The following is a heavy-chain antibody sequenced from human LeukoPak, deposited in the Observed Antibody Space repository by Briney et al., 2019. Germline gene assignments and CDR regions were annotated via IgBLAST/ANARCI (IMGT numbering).Heavy chain of an antibody. CDR2: INHSGST. V-gene: IGHV4-34*01. CDR3: ARGRTHLIDP. Sequence: XIRQPPXXXXEWIGEINHSGSTNYNPSLKSRVTISVDTSKNQFSLKLSSVTAADTAVYYCARGRTHLIDPWGQGTLVTVSS. J-gene: IGHJ5*02.